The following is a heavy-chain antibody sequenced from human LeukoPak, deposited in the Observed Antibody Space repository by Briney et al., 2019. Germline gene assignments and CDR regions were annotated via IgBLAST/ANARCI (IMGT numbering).Heavy chain of an antibody. V-gene: IGHV4-39*01. J-gene: IGHJ4*02. CDR2: IYYSGST. CDR3: ARHTDIAALSGLNY. Sequence: SETLSLTCTVSGGSISSSNYYWGWIRQPPGKGLEWIGSIYYSGSTHYNPSLKSRVTISVDTSKNQFSLKLSSVTAADTAVYYCARHTDIAALSGLNYWGQGTLVTVSS. D-gene: IGHD6-25*01. CDR1: GGSISSSNYY.